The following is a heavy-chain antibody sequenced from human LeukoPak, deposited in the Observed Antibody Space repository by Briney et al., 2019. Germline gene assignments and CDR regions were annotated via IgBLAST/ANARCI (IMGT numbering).Heavy chain of an antibody. CDR2: ISATGGTT. V-gene: IGHV3-23*01. CDR3: AKGKVTAFLDWFDP. CDR1: GFTFSTYA. Sequence: PGGSLRLSCAASGFTFSTYAMSWVRQAPGKGLECVSAISATGGTTYYADSVKGRFTISRDNSKNTLYLQLNSLRAEDTAIYYCAKGKVTAFLDWFDPWGQGTLVTVSS. J-gene: IGHJ5*02. D-gene: IGHD2-21*02.